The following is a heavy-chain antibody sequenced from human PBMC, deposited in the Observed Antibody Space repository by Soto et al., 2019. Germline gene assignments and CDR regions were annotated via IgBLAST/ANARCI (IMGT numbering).Heavy chain of an antibody. V-gene: IGHV3-74*01. D-gene: IGHD2-2*01. Sequence: GGSLRLSCAASGFTFSSYWMHWVRQAPGKGLVWVSRINADGSTTNYADSVKGRFTISRDNAKNTLYLQMNSLRAEDTAVYYCARAGEYRFDYWGQGTLVTVSS. CDR1: GFTFSSYW. CDR3: ARAGEYRFDY. J-gene: IGHJ4*02. CDR2: INADGSTT.